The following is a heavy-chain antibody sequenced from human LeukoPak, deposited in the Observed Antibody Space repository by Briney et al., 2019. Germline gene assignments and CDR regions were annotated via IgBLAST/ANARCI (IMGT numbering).Heavy chain of an antibody. V-gene: IGHV3-7*01. D-gene: IGHD6-13*01. J-gene: IGHJ4*02. CDR1: GFTFSSYW. Sequence: QAGGSLRLSCAASGFTFSSYWMIWVRHPPGKRLEWVANIKQDGSEKYYVDSVKGRFTISRDNAKNSLSLQMNSLGVEDTAVYYCAKDGSSYYFDYWGQGTLVTVSS. CDR2: IKQDGSEK. CDR3: AKDGSSYYFDY.